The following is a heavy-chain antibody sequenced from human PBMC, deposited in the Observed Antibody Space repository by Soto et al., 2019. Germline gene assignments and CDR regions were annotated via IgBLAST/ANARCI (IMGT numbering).Heavy chain of an antibody. CDR2: IIPIFGTA. J-gene: IGHJ6*02. CDR1: GGTFSSYA. Sequence: SVKVSCKASGGTFSSYAISWVRQAPGQGLEWMGGIIPIFGTANYAQKFQGRVTITADESTSTAYMELSSLRSDDTAMYYCGRCRTDSYAMDVWGQGTTVTVSS. V-gene: IGHV1-69*13. CDR3: GRCRTDSYAMDV. D-gene: IGHD2-8*02.